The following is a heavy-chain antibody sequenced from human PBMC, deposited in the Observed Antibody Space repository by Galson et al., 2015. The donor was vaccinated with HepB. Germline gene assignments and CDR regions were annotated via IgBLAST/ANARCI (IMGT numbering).Heavy chain of an antibody. J-gene: IGHJ3*02. CDR2: IDPSDSYT. Sequence: SGAEVKKPGESLRVSCKGSGYSFTSYWISWVRQMPGKGLEWMGRIDPSDSYTNYSPSFQGHVTISADKSISTAYLQWSSLKASDTAMYYCARHRYCSGGSCYSGLGAFDIWGQGTMVTVSS. D-gene: IGHD2-15*01. CDR1: GYSFTSYW. V-gene: IGHV5-10-1*01. CDR3: ARHRYCSGGSCYSGLGAFDI.